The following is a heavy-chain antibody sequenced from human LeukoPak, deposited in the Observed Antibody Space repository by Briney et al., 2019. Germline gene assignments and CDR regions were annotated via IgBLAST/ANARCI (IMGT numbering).Heavy chain of an antibody. D-gene: IGHD3-9*01. CDR3: ARAGDNLTGYYKEYYMDV. V-gene: IGHV1-2*02. Sequence: ASVKVSCKASGYTFSGYYMHWVRQAPGQGLEWMGWINPNTGGTKYAQRFQGRVTMTTDTSITTAYMGLSSLRSDDMAVYYCARAGDNLTGYYKEYYMDVWGKGTTVTVSS. J-gene: IGHJ6*03. CDR1: GYTFSGYY. CDR2: INPNTGGT.